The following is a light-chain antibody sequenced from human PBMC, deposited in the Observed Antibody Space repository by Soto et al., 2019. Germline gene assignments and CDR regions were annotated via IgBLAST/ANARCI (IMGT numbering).Light chain of an antibody. V-gene: IGKV1D-12*01. CDR2: SAS. J-gene: IGKJ1*01. Sequence: DIQMTQSPASVSASVGDRVTITCRASQAISTWLAWYQQNPGKAPKLLIYSASNVQSGVPSRFSGSGSGKDFTLTISSLQPEYFATYYWQQANSFPRTFGQGTKVEIK. CDR3: QQANSFPRT. CDR1: QAISTW.